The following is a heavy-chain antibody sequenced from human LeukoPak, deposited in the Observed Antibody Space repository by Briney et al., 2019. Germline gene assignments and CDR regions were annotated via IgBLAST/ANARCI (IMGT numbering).Heavy chain of an antibody. D-gene: IGHD1-7*01. CDR3: ARELDLYNWNYGGGYYFDY. Sequence: GGSLRLSCAASGFTFSDYYMSWIRQAPGKGLEWVSYISSSGSTIYYADSVKGRFTISRYNAKNSLYLQMNSLRAEDTAVYYCARELDLYNWNYGGGYYFDYWGQGTLVTVSS. CDR1: GFTFSDYY. CDR2: ISSSGSTI. V-gene: IGHV3-11*04. J-gene: IGHJ4*02.